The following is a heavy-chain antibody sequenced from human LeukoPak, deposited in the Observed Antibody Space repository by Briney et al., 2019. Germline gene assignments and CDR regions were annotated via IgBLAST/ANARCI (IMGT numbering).Heavy chain of an antibody. CDR1: GYTFTAYY. V-gene: IGHV1-2*02. J-gene: IGHJ4*02. CDR2: INPNSGGT. CDR3: AREYNWNTFGY. D-gene: IGHD1/OR15-1a*01. Sequence: GASVKVSCKASGYTFTAYYMHWMRQAPGQGLEWMGWINPNSGGTNYAQKFQGRVTMTRDTSISTAYMELSRLRSDDTAVYYCAREYNWNTFGYWGQGTLVTVSS.